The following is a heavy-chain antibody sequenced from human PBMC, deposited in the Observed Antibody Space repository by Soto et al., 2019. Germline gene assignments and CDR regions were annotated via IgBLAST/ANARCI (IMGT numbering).Heavy chain of an antibody. V-gene: IGHV6-1*01. J-gene: IGHJ6*02. D-gene: IGHD5-12*01. CDR3: ASSRKVATFLPYYYHPYGTHV. CDR1: GDSGSSNSAA. CDR2: TYYRSKWYN. Sequence: QTLSLTCVISGDSGSSNSAAWNWIRQSPSRGLEWLGRTYYRSKWYNDYAVSVKSRITINPDTSKNQFSLQLNSVTPEDTAVYYCASSRKVATFLPYYYHPYGTHVCCPATTLTRS.